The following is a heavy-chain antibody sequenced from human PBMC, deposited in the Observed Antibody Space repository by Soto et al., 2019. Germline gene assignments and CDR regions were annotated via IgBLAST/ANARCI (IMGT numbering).Heavy chain of an antibody. CDR2: INAGNGNT. V-gene: IGHV1-3*01. D-gene: IGHD6-13*01. CDR1: GYTFTRYA. J-gene: IGHJ6*02. CDR3: ASSNIAAAPYGMDV. Sequence: GASVKVSCKASGYTFTRYAMHWVRQAPGQRLEWMGWINAGNGNTKYPQKFQGRVTITRDTSASTAYMELSSLRSEDTAVYYCASSNIAAAPYGMDVWGQGTTVTVSS.